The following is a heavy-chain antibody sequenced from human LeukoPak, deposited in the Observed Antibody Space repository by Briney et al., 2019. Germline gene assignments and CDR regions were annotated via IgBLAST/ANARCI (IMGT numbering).Heavy chain of an antibody. Sequence: GGSLRLSCAASGFTFSSYWMHWVSQAPGKWLVWVSRISSDGSNTRYADSVKGRFTISRDNAKNSLYLQMNSLRAEDTAVYYCARDPPFIIGTTFFDYWGQGTLVTVSS. V-gene: IGHV3-74*01. J-gene: IGHJ4*02. D-gene: IGHD1-20*01. CDR3: ARDPPFIIGTTFFDY. CDR2: ISSDGSNT. CDR1: GFTFSSYW.